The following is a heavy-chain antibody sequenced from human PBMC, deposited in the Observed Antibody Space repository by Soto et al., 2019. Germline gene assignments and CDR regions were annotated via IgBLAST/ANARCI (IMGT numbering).Heavy chain of an antibody. CDR3: ARGKGMEENYFYYGMDI. J-gene: IGHJ6*02. CDR2: LNGGTGQT. Sequence: ASVKVSCKASGYTFSTYGMHWVRQAPGQGLEWMGWLNGGTGQTRYSQRFQDRVIITRDTSASTGYMELRSLRSEDTAVYYCARGKGMEENYFYYGMDIWGQGTTVTVSS. V-gene: IGHV1-3*01. CDR1: GYTFSTYG. D-gene: IGHD3-10*01.